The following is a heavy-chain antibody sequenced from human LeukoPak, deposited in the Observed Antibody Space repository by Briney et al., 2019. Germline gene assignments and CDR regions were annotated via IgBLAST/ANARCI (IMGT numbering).Heavy chain of an antibody. CDR1: GGSISSSSYY. CDR3: ARDVATVTTFKYYYYGMDV. CDR2: IYYSGST. J-gene: IGHJ6*02. D-gene: IGHD4-17*01. V-gene: IGHV4-39*02. Sequence: SETLSLTCTVSGGSISSSSYYWGWIRQPPGKGLEWIGSIYYSGSTYYNPSLKSRVTISVDTSKNQFSLKLSSVTAADTAVYYCARDVATVTTFKYYYYGMDVWGQGTTVTVPS.